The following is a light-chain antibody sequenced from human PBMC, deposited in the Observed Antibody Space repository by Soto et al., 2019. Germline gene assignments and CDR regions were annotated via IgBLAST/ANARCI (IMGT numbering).Light chain of an antibody. CDR3: RQYGRSLGFA. V-gene: IGKV3-20*01. J-gene: IGKJ4*01. Sequence: SVLTQSPGTLSLSPGERATRSCRASQTFSSNFLAWYQEKPGQGPRLLIYGASTRATGIPDRFSGSGSGTDFTLTISRLDPEDFAVYYCRQYGRSLGFAVGGGTKVAIK. CDR1: QTFSSNF. CDR2: GAS.